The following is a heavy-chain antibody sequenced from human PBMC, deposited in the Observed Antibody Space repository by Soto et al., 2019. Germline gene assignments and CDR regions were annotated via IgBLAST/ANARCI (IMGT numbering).Heavy chain of an antibody. Sequence: VQLVESGGGLVQPGRSLRLSCAASGFTFDDYAMHWVRQAPGKGLEWVSGISWNSGSIGYADSVKGRFTISRDNAKNALYLQMNSLRAEDTALYYCAKEILAARLSYMDVWGKGTTVTVSS. CDR3: AKEILAARLSYMDV. D-gene: IGHD6-6*01. CDR2: ISWNSGSI. V-gene: IGHV3-9*01. CDR1: GFTFDDYA. J-gene: IGHJ6*03.